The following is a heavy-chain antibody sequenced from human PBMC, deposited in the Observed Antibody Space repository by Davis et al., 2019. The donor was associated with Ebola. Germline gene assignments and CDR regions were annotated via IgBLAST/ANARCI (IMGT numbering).Heavy chain of an antibody. CDR2: ISYDGTKK. D-gene: IGHD3-10*01. J-gene: IGHJ5*02. CDR3: ARDPTDSGWFDP. V-gene: IGHV3-30-3*01. Sequence: PGGSLRLSCAASRFTFSSYAMHWARQAPGKGLEWVAVISYDGTKKYYADSVKGRFTISRDNSKNTLYLHMNSLRAEDTAVYYCARDPTDSGWFDPWGQGILVTVSS. CDR1: RFTFSSYA.